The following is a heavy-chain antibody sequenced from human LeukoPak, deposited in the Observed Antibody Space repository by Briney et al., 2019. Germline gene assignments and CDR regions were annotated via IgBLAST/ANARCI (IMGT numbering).Heavy chain of an antibody. CDR1: WGPYCFYQ. J-gene: IGHJ5*02. V-gene: IGHV4-34*01. CDR2: INHCGST. D-gene: IGHD3-3*01. Sequence: DTLPLTRGLWWGPYCFYQERCIPPPPDRGREGRGEINHCGSTKYDPSLKSRVTISADTSKNQFSLKLSSVTAADTAVYYCGRGRSNDFWSGYYRPGWFDPWGQGTLVTVSS. CDR3: GRGRSNDFWSGYYRPGWFDP.